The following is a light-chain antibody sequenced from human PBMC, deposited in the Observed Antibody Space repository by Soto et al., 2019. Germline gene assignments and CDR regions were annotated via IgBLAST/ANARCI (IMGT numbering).Light chain of an antibody. CDR2: GSS. Sequence: EIVLTQSPATLSVSPGERATLSCRGTETISTNLAWFQRKPGQPPRLLIYGSSTRATGVPDRFSGSGSGTEFTLIISSLQSGDVALYYCQQYSNWPPAITFGQGTRLENK. CDR3: QQYSNWPPAIT. CDR1: ETISTN. V-gene: IGKV3-15*01. J-gene: IGKJ5*01.